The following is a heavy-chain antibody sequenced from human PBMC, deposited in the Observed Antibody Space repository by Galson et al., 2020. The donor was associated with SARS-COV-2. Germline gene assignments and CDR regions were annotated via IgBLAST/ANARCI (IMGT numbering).Heavy chain of an antibody. J-gene: IGHJ6*02. V-gene: IGHV3-30*04. CDR3: ASDPAGYCSGGSCATPYGMDV. Sequence: GGSLRLSCAASGFTFSSYAMHWVRQAPGKGLEWVAVISYDGSNKYYADSVKGRFTISRDNSKNTLYLQMNSLRAEDTAVYYCASDPAGYCSGGSCATPYGMDVGGQGTTVTVSS. CDR2: ISYDGSNK. D-gene: IGHD2-15*01. CDR1: GFTFSSYA.